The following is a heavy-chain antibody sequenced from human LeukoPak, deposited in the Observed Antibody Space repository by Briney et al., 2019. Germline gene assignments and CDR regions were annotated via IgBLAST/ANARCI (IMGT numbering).Heavy chain of an antibody. J-gene: IGHJ3*02. V-gene: IGHV3-15*01. D-gene: IGHD3-22*01. CDR1: GFTFSNDW. Sequence: PGGSLRLSCAASGFTFSNDWMSWVRQAPGKGLEWVGRIKSKTDGGTTDYAAPVKGRFTISRDDSKNTRYLHMNSLKTEDTAVYYCTTRRDSSRAFDIWGQGKMVTVSS. CDR3: TTRRDSSRAFDI. CDR2: IKSKTDGGTT.